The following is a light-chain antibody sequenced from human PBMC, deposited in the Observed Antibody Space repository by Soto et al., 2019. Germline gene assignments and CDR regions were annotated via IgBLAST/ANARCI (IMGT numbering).Light chain of an antibody. CDR2: EVS. J-gene: IGLJ1*01. CDR3: TSYAITSPYV. V-gene: IGLV2-14*01. Sequence: QSALAQPASVSGSPGQSITISCTGTSSDVGGYDYVSWYQHHTGKAPKLLLFEVSNRPSEVSNRFSGSKSGNTASLTISGLQLEDEADYYCTSYAITSPYVFGTGTKVTVL. CDR1: SSDVGGYDY.